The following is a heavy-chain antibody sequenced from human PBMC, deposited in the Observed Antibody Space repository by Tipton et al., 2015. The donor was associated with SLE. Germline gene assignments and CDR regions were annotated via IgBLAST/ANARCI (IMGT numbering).Heavy chain of an antibody. CDR2: IFTSGYT. CDR3: ARELDAFDS. J-gene: IGHJ3*02. Sequence: LRLSCTVSGGSISSASYYWNWIRQPAGKGLKWIGRIFTSGYTDYNPSLNSRVTISVDASKNQFSLRMASVTAADTAVYYCARELDAFDSWGQGTMVTVSS. V-gene: IGHV4-61*02. CDR1: GGSISSASYY.